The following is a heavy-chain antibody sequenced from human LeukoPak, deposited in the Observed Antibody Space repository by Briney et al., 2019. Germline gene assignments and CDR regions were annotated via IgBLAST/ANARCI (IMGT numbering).Heavy chain of an antibody. J-gene: IGHJ4*02. CDR2: IWYDGSNK. CDR3: ARDRYYDSSGYPSD. D-gene: IGHD3-22*01. Sequence: PGRSLRLSCAASGFTFSSYGMHWVRQAPGKGLEWVAVIWYDGSNKYYADSVKGRFTISRDNSKNTLYLQMNSLRAEDTAVHYCARDRYYDSSGYPSDWGQGTLVTVSS. V-gene: IGHV3-33*01. CDR1: GFTFSSYG.